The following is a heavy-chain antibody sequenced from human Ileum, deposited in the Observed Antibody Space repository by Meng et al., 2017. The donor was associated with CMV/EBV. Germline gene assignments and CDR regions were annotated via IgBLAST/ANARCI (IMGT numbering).Heavy chain of an antibody. CDR1: GGSVSSGSYY. CDR3: ARPDSSGWKNWFDP. V-gene: IGHV4-61*01. Sequence: SETLSLTCTVSGGSVSSGSYYWSWIRQPPGKGLEWIGYIYYSGSTNYNPSLKSRVTISIDTSKNQFSLKLTSVTAADTAVYYCARPDSSGWKNWFDPWGQGTLVTVSS. D-gene: IGHD6-19*01. CDR2: IYYSGST. J-gene: IGHJ5*02.